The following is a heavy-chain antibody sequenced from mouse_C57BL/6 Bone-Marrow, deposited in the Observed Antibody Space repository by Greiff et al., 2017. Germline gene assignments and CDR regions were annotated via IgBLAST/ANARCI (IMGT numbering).Heavy chain of an antibody. D-gene: IGHD1-1*01. CDR2: IDPEDGET. J-gene: IGHJ1*03. CDR3: AREDYDGSLDV. CDR1: GFNIKDYY. Sequence: VQLKESGAELVKPGASVKLSCTASGFNIKDYYMPWVKQRTEQGLEWIGRIDPEDGETKYAPKFQGKATITADTSSNTAYLQLSSLTSEDTAVYYCAREDYDGSLDVWGTGTTVTVSA. V-gene: IGHV14-2*01.